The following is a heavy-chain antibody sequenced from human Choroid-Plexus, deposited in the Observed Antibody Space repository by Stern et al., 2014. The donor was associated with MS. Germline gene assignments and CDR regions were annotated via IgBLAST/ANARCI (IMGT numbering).Heavy chain of an antibody. V-gene: IGHV3-30*18. D-gene: IGHD2/OR15-2a*01. CDR2: VSYDGSNK. CDR3: AKDRQYLTYFFDH. J-gene: IGHJ5*02. CDR1: GFTFGSCA. Sequence: VQLVESGGGVVQPGRPLGLSCVASGFTFGSCAMHWVRQAPGKGLERVAGVSYDGSNKYYADSVKGRFTISRDNSQNTLYMQMSSLRPEDTAVYYCAKDRQYLTYFFDHWGQGSLVTVSS.